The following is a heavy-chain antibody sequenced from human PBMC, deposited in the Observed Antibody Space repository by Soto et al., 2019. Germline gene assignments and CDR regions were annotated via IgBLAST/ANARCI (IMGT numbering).Heavy chain of an antibody. J-gene: IGHJ4*02. CDR3: AIQPRYSYADS. CDR2: ISGHNGNT. CDR1: GYTFSNYG. D-gene: IGHD5-18*01. V-gene: IGHV1-18*01. Sequence: QVQLMQSGPEVKEPGASVKLSCKASGYTFSNYGLSWVRHAPGQGLEWMGWISGHNGNTIYAQKLQDRVTMTTDTSTRTADMELRSLRSDDTAVYYWAIQPRYSYADSWGPGTLVTVAS.